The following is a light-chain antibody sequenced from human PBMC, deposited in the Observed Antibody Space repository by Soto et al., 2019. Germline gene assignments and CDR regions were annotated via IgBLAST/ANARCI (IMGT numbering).Light chain of an antibody. J-gene: IGKJ1*01. V-gene: IGKV3-11*01. Sequence: EIVMTQSPASLSLSPGERATLSCRASQRLSSSLAWYQQKPGQAPRVLIYDTSSRATGIPARFSGSGSGTDFTLTISSLEPEDSAVYYCHRRSNWWTFGQGTKVDIK. CDR3: HRRSNWWT. CDR1: QRLSSS. CDR2: DTS.